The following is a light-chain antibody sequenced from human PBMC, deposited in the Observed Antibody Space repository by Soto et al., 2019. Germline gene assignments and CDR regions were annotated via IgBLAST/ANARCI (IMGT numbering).Light chain of an antibody. CDR2: AAS. V-gene: IGKV1-39*01. J-gene: IGKJ4*01. CDR3: QQSYSTPPS. CDR1: QSISSY. Sequence: DIQMTQSPSSLSASVGDRVTITCRASQSISSYLNWYQQKPGKAPKLLIYAASSLQSGVPSRFSGSGSGTDFTITISSLQPDDFATYYCQQSYSTPPSFGGGTKVELK.